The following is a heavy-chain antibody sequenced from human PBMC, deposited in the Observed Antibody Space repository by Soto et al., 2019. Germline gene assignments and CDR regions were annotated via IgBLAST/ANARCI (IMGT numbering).Heavy chain of an antibody. D-gene: IGHD3-22*01. Sequence: GGSLRLSCAASGFTFSSYEMNWVRQAPGKGLEWVSYISSSGSTIYYADSGKGRFTISRDNAKNSLYLQMNSLRAEDSAVYYCARAPYYYDSSGYYYFDYWGQGTLVTVSS. CDR3: ARAPYYYDSSGYYYFDY. CDR1: GFTFSSYE. V-gene: IGHV3-48*03. CDR2: ISSSGSTI. J-gene: IGHJ4*02.